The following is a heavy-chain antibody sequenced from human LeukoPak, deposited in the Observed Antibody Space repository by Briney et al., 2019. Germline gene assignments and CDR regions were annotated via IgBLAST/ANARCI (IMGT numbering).Heavy chain of an antibody. CDR3: ARHRERKSGYYFDY. J-gene: IGHJ4*02. CDR2: IYYSGST. V-gene: IGHV4-39*01. Sequence: PSETLSLTCTVSGGSISSSSYYWGWIRQPPGKGLEWIGSIYYSGSTYYNPSLKSRVTISVDTSKNQFSLKLSSVTAADTAVYYCARHRERKSGYYFDYWGQGTLVTVSS. CDR1: GGSISSSSYY. D-gene: IGHD1-1*01.